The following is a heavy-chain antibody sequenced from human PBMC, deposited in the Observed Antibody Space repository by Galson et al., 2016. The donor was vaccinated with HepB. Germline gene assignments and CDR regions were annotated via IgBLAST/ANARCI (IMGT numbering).Heavy chain of an antibody. D-gene: IGHD6-19*01. V-gene: IGHV3-21*01. CDR1: GFTFSSYS. CDR3: SRRGEWLVAFDY. Sequence: SGFTFSSYSMNWVRQAPGKGLEWVSSISSSSSYIYYADSVKGRFTISRDTARNSLYLQMNSLRAEDTAVYYCSRRGEWLVAFDYWGQGTLVSVSS. CDR2: ISSSSSYI. J-gene: IGHJ4*02.